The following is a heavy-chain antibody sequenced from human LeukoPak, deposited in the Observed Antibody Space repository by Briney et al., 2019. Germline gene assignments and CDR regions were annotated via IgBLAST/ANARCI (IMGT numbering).Heavy chain of an antibody. V-gene: IGHV4-34*01. CDR3: ARFNGRVVAHYYYYYGLDV. CDR2: INHSGST. J-gene: IGHJ6*02. D-gene: IGHD2-15*01. Sequence: SETLSLTCVVYDESFSDYYWSWIRQPPGKGLEWIGEINHSGSTNYNPSLKSRVAISVDTSKNQFSLNLSPVTAADTAVYFCARFNGRVVAHYYYYYGLDVWGQGTTVTVSS. CDR1: DESFSDYY.